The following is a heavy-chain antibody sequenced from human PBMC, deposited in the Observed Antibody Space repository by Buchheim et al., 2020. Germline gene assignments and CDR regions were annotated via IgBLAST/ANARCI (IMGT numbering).Heavy chain of an antibody. CDR2: IWYDGSNK. J-gene: IGHJ4*02. V-gene: IGHV3-33*01. CDR1: GFTFSSYG. CDR3: ARVSTSYCSGGSCYLLDF. Sequence: QVQLVESGGGVVQPGRSLRLSCGASGFTFSSYGMHWVRQAPGKGLEWVAVIWYDGSNKYYVDSVKGRFTISRDNSKNTLYLQMNSLRAEDTAVYYCARVSTSYCSGGSCYLLDFWGQGTL. D-gene: IGHD2-15*01.